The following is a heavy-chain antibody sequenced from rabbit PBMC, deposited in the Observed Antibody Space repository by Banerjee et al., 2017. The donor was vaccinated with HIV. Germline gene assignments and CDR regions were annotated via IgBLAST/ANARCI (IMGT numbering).Heavy chain of an antibody. CDR1: GFSFSDRDV. V-gene: IGHV1S45*01. Sequence: QEQLVESGGGLVKPEGSLTLTCKASGFSFSDRDVMCWVRQAPGKGLEWIACINAATGKPVYATWAKGRFTISRTSSTTVDLKMTSLTAADTATYFCARGVWSHGYGSDLWGQGTLVTVS. D-gene: IGHD6-1*01. CDR3: ARGVWSHGYGSDL. CDR2: INAATGKP. J-gene: IGHJ3*01.